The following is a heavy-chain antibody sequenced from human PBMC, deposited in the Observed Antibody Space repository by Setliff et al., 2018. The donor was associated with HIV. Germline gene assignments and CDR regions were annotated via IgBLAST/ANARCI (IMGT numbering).Heavy chain of an antibody. J-gene: IGHJ4*02. Sequence: ASVKVSCKASGYTFTNYDIIWVRQATGQGLEWMGWMNPNSGKTEYAQKFQERVTITRDMSTSTAYMELRSLRYDDTAVYYCVADGHGSGWRSDYWGQGTLVTVSS. CDR3: VADGHGSGWRSDY. V-gene: IGHV1-8*01. CDR1: GYTFTNYD. D-gene: IGHD6-19*01. CDR2: MNPNSGKT.